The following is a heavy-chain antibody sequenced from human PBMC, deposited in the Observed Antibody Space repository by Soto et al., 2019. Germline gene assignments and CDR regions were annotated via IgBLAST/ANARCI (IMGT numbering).Heavy chain of an antibody. J-gene: IGHJ4*02. CDR2: IKSDGTYT. V-gene: IGHV3-74*01. D-gene: IGHD5-18*01. CDR3: VKDDDIYGFDH. Sequence: EVQLVESGGGLVQPGGSLRLSCAASGFTFKSYWMHWVRQAPGKGLVCVSRIKSDGTYTSYADSVKGRFTISRDNAKNTLYLQMNSLRAEDTAVYYCVKDDDIYGFDHWGQGILVTVSS. CDR1: GFTFKSYW.